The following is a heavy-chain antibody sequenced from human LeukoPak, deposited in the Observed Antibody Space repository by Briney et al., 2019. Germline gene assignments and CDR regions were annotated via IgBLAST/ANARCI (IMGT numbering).Heavy chain of an antibody. J-gene: IGHJ4*02. CDR2: ISGSGGST. CDR3: AKGWSTGIVVVVAAY. V-gene: IGHV3-23*01. Sequence: SGGSLRLSCAASGFTFSSYAMSWVRQAPGKGLEWVSAISGSGGSTYYADPVKGRFTISRDNSKNTLYLQMNSLRAEDTAVYYCAKGWSTGIVVVVAAYWGQGTLVTVSS. CDR1: GFTFSSYA. D-gene: IGHD2-15*01.